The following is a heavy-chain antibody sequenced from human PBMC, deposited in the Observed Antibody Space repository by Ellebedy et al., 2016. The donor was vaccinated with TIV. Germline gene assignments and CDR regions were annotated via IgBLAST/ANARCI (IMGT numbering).Heavy chain of an antibody. CDR2: ISAYNGNT. D-gene: IGHD3-16*02. V-gene: IGHV1-18*01. CDR3: ARDQGDDYVWGSYLDY. J-gene: IGHJ4*02. Sequence: AASVKVSCKASGYTFTSYGISWVRQAPGQGLEWMGWISAYNGNTNYAQKLQGRVTMTTDPSTSTAYMELRSLRSDDTAVYYCARDQGDDYVWGSYLDYWGQGTLVTVSS. CDR1: GYTFTSYG.